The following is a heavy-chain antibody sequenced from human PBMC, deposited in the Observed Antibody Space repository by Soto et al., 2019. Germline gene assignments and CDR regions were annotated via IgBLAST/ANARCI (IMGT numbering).Heavy chain of an antibody. CDR1: GYTFTSYG. Sequence: QVQLVQSGPAVKKPGASVKVSCKTSGYTFTSYGISWVRQAPGQGLEWMGWISTDKGKTNYAQKFQGGVTMTTDTSSSTAYMELSSLRSDDTAVYYCSTRSPAFDLWGQGTLVTVSS. CDR3: STRSPAFDL. CDR2: ISTDKGKT. J-gene: IGHJ4*02. V-gene: IGHV1-18*01.